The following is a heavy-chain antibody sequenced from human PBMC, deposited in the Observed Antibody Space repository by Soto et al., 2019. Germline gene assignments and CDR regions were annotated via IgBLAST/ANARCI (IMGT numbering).Heavy chain of an antibody. J-gene: IGHJ5*02. CDR2: ISYDGSNK. CDR3: AKGQYSSRP. D-gene: IGHD6-13*01. Sequence: SLRLSCAASGFTFSSYGMHWVRQAPGKGLEWVAVISYDGSNKYYADSVKGRFTISRDNSKNTLYLQMNSLRAEDTAVYYCAKGQYSSRPWGQGTLVTVSS. V-gene: IGHV3-30*18. CDR1: GFTFSSYG.